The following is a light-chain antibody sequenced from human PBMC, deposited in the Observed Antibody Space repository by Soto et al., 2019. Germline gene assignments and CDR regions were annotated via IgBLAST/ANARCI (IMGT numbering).Light chain of an antibody. CDR1: SGDVGGYDY. V-gene: IGLV2-14*01. J-gene: IGLJ1*01. CDR3: ISYASINTYV. CDR2: DVT. Sequence: QSVLTQPASLSGSPGQSITISCTGTSGDVGGYDYVSWYQQHPGKAPKLMIYDVTNRPSGVYNRFSGSKSGNTASLTISGLQAEDEADYYCISYASINTYVFGTGTKVTVL.